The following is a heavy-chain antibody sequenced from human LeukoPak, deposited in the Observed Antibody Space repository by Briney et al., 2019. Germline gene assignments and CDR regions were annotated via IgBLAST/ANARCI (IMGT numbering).Heavy chain of an antibody. D-gene: IGHD3-10*01. CDR3: ARGRFGEFHFDY. V-gene: IGHV3-53*01. Sequence: GGSLRLSCAASGFTVSSNYMSWVRQAPGKGLEWVSVIYSGGSTYYADSVKGRFTISRDDSKNTLSLQMNSLRVEDTAVYYCARGRFGEFHFDYWGQGTLVTVSS. J-gene: IGHJ4*02. CDR1: GFTVSSNY. CDR2: IYSGGST.